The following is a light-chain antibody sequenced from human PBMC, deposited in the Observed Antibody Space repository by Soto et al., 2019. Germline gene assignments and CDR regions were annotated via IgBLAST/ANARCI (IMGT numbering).Light chain of an antibody. V-gene: IGKV3-11*01. Sequence: EIVLTQSPPTLSLSPGERATLSCRASQSVSTYFAWYQQTPGRPPRLLIYDASKRAPGIPARFSGSGSGTDFSLAVSSLEPEDFAVYYCQQSSNWQGTFGRGTRVDIK. CDR3: QQSSNWQGT. CDR1: QSVSTY. CDR2: DAS. J-gene: IGKJ1*01.